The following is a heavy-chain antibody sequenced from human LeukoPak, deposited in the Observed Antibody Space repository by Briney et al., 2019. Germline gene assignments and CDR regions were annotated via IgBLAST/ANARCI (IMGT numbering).Heavy chain of an antibody. J-gene: IGHJ6*02. V-gene: IGHV1-18*01. CDR1: GYTFTSYG. CDR3: ARDLAPGYSNYWALNYGMDV. Sequence: ASVKVSCKASGYTFTSYGISWVRQAPGQGLEWMGWISAYNGNTNYAQKLQGRVTMTTDTSTSTAYMELRSLRSDDTAVYYCARDLAPGYSNYWALNYGMDVWGQGTTVTVSS. CDR2: ISAYNGNT. D-gene: IGHD4-11*01.